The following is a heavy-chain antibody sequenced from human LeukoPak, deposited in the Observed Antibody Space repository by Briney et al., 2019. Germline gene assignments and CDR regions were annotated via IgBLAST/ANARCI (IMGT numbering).Heavy chain of an antibody. Sequence: SETLSLTCTASGGSISNYYWSWIRQPPGKGLEWIGYIYYSGSTNYNPSLKSRLTISVDTSKNQFSLRLSSVTAADTAVYYCARGGWSLDYWGHGTLVTVSS. V-gene: IGHV4-59*01. J-gene: IGHJ4*01. CDR1: GGSISNYY. CDR3: ARGGWSLDY. CDR2: IYYSGST. D-gene: IGHD2-15*01.